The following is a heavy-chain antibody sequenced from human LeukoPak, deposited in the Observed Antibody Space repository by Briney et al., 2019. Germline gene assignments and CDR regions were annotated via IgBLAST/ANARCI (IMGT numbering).Heavy chain of an antibody. CDR3: ANLPL. V-gene: IGHV3-30*18. J-gene: IGHJ4*02. Sequence: PGGSLRLSCATSGFTFSNYGMHWVRQAPGKGLEWVAVISYDGSNKYYADSVKGRFTISRDSSKNTLYLQMNSLRPEDAAVYYCANLPLWGQGTLVTVSS. CDR2: ISYDGSNK. CDR1: GFTFSNYG.